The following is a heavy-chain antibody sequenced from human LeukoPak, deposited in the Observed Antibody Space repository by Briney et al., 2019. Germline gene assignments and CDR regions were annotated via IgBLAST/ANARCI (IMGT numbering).Heavy chain of an antibody. D-gene: IGHD6-13*01. J-gene: IGHJ4*02. CDR2: IGVYNGNT. V-gene: IGHV1-18*01. Sequence: ASVKVSCKPSGYTFISYGISWVRQAPGQGLEWMGWIGVYNGNTNYAQKLQGRVTMTTDTSTSTAYMELRSLRSDDTAVYYCAHGIAAAGTYYFDYWGQGTLVTVSS. CDR1: GYTFISYG. CDR3: AHGIAAAGTYYFDY.